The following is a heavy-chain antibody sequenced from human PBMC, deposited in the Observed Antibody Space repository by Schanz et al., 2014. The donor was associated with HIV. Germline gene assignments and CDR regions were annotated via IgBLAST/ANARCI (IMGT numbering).Heavy chain of an antibody. CDR3: ARQGLRFSFWLDY. D-gene: IGHD4-17*01. J-gene: IGHJ4*02. CDR2: ISESGGST. V-gene: IGHV3-23*01. Sequence: EVQLLESGGGLVQPGGSLRLTCAASGFTFRSYAMTWVRQAPGKGLDWVSAISESGGSTYYADSVKGRFTISRDNSKNTLYLQMKSLRPEDTAVYGCARQGLRFSFWLDYWGQGTPVTVS. CDR1: GFTFRSYA.